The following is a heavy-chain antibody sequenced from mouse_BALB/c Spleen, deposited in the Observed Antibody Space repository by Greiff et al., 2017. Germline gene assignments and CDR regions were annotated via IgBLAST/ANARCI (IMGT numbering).Heavy chain of an antibody. J-gene: IGHJ4*01. Sequence: QVQLKQSGPELVKPGASVKISCKASGYAFSSSWMNWVKQRPGQGLEWIGRIYPGAGDTNYNGKFKGKATLTADKSSSTAYMQLISLTSVDSAVYFGARGRYVAMDYWGQGTSVTVSS. CDR2: IYPGAGDT. V-gene: IGHV1-82*01. CDR1: GYAFSSSW. CDR3: ARGRYVAMDY.